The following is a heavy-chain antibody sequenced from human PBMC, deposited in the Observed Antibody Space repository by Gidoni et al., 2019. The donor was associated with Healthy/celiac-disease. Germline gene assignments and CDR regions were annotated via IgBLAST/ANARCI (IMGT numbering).Heavy chain of an antibody. CDR3: AREGGDSSGYYYY. CDR2: IYTSGST. V-gene: IGHV4-61*02. CDR1: GGSISSGSYY. J-gene: IGHJ4*02. Sequence: QVQLQESGPGLVKPSQTLSLTCTVSGGSISSGSYYWSWIRQPAGKGLEWIGRIYTSGSTNYNPSLKSRVTISVDTSKNQFSLKLSSVTAADTAVYYCAREGGDSSGYYYYWGQGTLVTVSS. D-gene: IGHD3-22*01.